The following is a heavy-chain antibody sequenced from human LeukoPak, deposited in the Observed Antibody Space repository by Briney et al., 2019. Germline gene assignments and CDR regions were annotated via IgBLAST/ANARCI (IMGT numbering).Heavy chain of an antibody. CDR3: ARDPQYSYDDTGTFDS. J-gene: IGHJ4*02. CDR1: GFAFSSYW. CDR2: IKQDGSEK. V-gene: IGHV3-7*01. Sequence: PGGSLRLSCAASGFAFSSYWMSWVRQAPGKGLEWVANIKQDGSEKYYVDSVKGRFTISRDNAKNSLYLQMDSLRAEDTAVYYCARDPQYSYDDTGTFDSWGQGTLVTVSS. D-gene: IGHD3-22*01.